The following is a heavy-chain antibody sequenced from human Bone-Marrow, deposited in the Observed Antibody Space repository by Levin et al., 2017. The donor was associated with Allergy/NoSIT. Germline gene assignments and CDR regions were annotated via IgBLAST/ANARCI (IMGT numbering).Heavy chain of an antibody. D-gene: IGHD3-22*01. V-gene: IGHV3-7*01. CDR3: ARDMGLYYYDSSGYYSRWFDP. J-gene: IGHJ5*02. CDR2: IKQDGSEK. CDR1: GFTFSSYW. Sequence: SCAASGFTFSSYWMSWVRQAPGKGLEWVANIKQDGSEKYYVDSVKGRFTISRDNAKNSLYLQMNSLRAEDTAVYYCARDMGLYYYDSSGYYSRWFDPWGQGTLVTVSS.